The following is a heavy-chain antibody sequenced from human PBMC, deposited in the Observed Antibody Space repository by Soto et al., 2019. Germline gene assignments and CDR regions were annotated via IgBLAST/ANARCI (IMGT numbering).Heavy chain of an antibody. D-gene: IGHD3-16*01. CDR2: INHSGST. J-gene: IGHJ5*02. V-gene: IGHV4-34*01. CDR1: GGSFSGYY. Sequence: PSETLSLTCAVYGGSFSGYYWSWIRQPPGKGLELIGEINHSGSTNYNPSLKGRVTISVDTSKNQFSLKLSSVTAADTAVYYCVREGGDNWSDPWGQGTLVTVSS. CDR3: VREGGDNWSDP.